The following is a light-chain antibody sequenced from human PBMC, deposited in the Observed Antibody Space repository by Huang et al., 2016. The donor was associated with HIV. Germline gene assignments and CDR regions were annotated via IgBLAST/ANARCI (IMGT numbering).Light chain of an antibody. CDR1: QSVLSPSNNRNH. CDR3: QQYYSIPG. J-gene: IGKJ1*01. Sequence: DIVMTQSPDSLAVSLGEMATITCVSSQSVLSPSNNRNHLAWYQQKPRQPPKLLIYWASTRESGVPDRFRGSGSATDFTLTIDNLQAEDVALYFCQQYYSIPGFGQGTYVEV. V-gene: IGKV4-1*01. CDR2: WAS.